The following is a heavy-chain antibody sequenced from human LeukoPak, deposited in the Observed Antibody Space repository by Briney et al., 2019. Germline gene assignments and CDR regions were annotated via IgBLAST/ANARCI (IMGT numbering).Heavy chain of an antibody. CDR2: ISYDGSNK. J-gene: IGHJ4*02. Sequence: GGSLRLSCAASGFTFGRSEMNWVRQAPGKGLEWVAVISYDGSNKYYADSVKGRFTISRDNSKNTLYLQMNSLRAEDTAVYYCARDGELPADYWGQGTLVTVSS. CDR1: GFTFGRSE. V-gene: IGHV3-30-3*01. D-gene: IGHD1-26*01. CDR3: ARDGELPADY.